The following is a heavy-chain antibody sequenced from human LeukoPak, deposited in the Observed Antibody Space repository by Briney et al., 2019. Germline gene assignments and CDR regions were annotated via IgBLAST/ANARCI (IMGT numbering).Heavy chain of an antibody. J-gene: IGHJ4*02. CDR1: GFTFSSYA. CDR2: ISGSGGST. V-gene: IGHV3-23*01. Sequence: GGSLRLSCAASGFTFSSYAMSWVRQAPGKGLEWVSAISGSGGSTYYADSVKGRFTISRDNSKNTLYLQMNSLRAEDTAVYYCARDPVNSGYYYAHWGQGTLVTVSS. CDR3: ARDPVNSGYYYAH. D-gene: IGHD3-22*01.